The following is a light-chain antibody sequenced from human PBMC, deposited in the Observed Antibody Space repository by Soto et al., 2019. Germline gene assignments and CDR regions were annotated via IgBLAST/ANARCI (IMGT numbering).Light chain of an antibody. V-gene: IGKV1-33*01. Sequence: DLQMTQSPSSLSASVGDRVTITCQASQDINNYLIWYQQKPGKAPKLLIYDASKLETGVPSRFSGAASGTHFSFTISSLQPEDIATYYCQQYDILPPTFGQGTKLEIK. J-gene: IGKJ2*01. CDR2: DAS. CDR1: QDINNY. CDR3: QQYDILPPT.